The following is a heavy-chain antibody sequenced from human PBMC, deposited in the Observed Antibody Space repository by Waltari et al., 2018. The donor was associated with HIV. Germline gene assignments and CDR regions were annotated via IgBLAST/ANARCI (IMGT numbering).Heavy chain of an antibody. CDR1: GGSLTTSNW. CDR3: ARARPLDY. V-gene: IGHV4-4*02. J-gene: IGHJ4*02. Sequence: QVQLQESGPGLVKASGTLSLTCAVSGGSLTTSNWWNWVRQPPGKGLEGIGEISHSGSTHYSPSLKSRVTISVDKSRNQFSLKLSSVTAADTAVYYCARARPLDYWGQGTLVIVSS. CDR2: ISHSGST.